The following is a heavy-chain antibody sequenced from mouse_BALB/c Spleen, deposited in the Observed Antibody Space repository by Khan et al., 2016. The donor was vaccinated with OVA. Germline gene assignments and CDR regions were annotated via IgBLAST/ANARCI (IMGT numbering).Heavy chain of an antibody. CDR3: ARNQGIFDGSFAY. D-gene: IGHD2-3*01. V-gene: IGHV2-4-1*01. CDR1: GFSLTSYG. CDR2: IWSGGST. Sequence: VQLVESGPGLVQPSQSLSITCTVSGFSLTSYGVHWVRQSPGKGLEWLGVIWSGGSTDYNAAFISRLSISKDNSKSQVFFKMNSLQADDTAIYYCARNQGIFDGSFAYWGQGTLVTVSA. J-gene: IGHJ3*01.